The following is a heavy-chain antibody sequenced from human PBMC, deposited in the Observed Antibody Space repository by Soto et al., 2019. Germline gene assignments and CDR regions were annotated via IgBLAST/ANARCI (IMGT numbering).Heavy chain of an antibody. Sequence: GESLKISCKGSGYRFTSYWIGWVRQMPGKGLEWMGIIYPGDSDTRYSPSFQGQVTISADKSISTAYLQWSSLKASDTAMYYCARRSTTVRGVNTDAFDIWGQGTMVTVSS. CDR2: IYPGDSDT. V-gene: IGHV5-51*01. D-gene: IGHD3-10*01. CDR1: GYRFTSYW. J-gene: IGHJ3*02. CDR3: ARRSTTVRGVNTDAFDI.